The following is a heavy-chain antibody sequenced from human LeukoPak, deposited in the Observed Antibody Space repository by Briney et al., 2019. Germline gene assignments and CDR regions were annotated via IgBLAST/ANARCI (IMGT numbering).Heavy chain of an antibody. D-gene: IGHD2-8*01. CDR3: ARSLGYCTNGVCYGFLPDNWYFDL. CDR1: GGSISSNNW. CDR2: IYHSGSA. Sequence: SGTLSLTCGVSGGSISSNNWWSWVRQPPGQGLEWIGEIYHSGSANYNPSLKSRVTISVDKSKNQLSLKLISVTAADTAVYYCARSLGYCTNGVCYGFLPDNWYFDLWGRGTLVTVSS. J-gene: IGHJ2*01. V-gene: IGHV4-4*02.